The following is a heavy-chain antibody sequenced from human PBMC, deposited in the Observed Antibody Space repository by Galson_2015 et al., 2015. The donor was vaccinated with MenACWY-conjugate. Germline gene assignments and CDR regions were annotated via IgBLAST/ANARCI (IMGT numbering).Heavy chain of an antibody. CDR1: GFTFSSYW. Sequence: SLRLSCAASGFTFSSYWMSWVRQAPGKGLEWVANIKEDGSEKNHVDSVKGRFTISRDNAKNSLYLQMNSLRAEDTAVYYCARNRGGIVVLTAYEFDMCGHGTMVTVSS. CDR2: IKEDGSEK. CDR3: ARNRGGIVVLTAYEFDM. J-gene: IGHJ3*02. D-gene: IGHD2-21*02. V-gene: IGHV3-7*03.